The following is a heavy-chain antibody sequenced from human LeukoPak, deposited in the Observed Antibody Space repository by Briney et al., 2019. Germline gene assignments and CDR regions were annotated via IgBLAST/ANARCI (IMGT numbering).Heavy chain of an antibody. D-gene: IGHD3-3*01. J-gene: IGHJ5*02. V-gene: IGHV4-34*01. CDR3: ARGPKYYDFWSGYYTNWFDP. CDR1: GGSFSGYY. CDR2: IDHSGST. Sequence: PSETLSLTCAVYGGSFSGYYWSWIRQPPGKGLEWIGEIDHSGSTNYNPSLKSRVTISVDTSKNQFSLKLSSVTAADTAVYYCARGPKYYDFWSGYYTNWFDPWGQGILVTVSS.